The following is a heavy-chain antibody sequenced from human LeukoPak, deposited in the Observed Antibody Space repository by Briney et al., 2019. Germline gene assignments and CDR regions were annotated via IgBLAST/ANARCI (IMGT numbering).Heavy chain of an antibody. Sequence: PGGSLRLSCAASGFTFSSYGMHWVRQAPGKGLEWVAVISYDGSNKYYADSVKGRFTISRVNSKNTLYLQMNGLRAEDTAVYYCAKAAVVRESWYGMDVWGQGTTVTVSS. CDR2: ISYDGSNK. J-gene: IGHJ6*02. V-gene: IGHV3-30*18. D-gene: IGHD3-10*01. CDR3: AKAAVVRESWYGMDV. CDR1: GFTFSSYG.